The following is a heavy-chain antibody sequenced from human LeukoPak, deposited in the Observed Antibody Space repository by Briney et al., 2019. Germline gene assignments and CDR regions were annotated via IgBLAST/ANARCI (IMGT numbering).Heavy chain of an antibody. D-gene: IGHD3-3*01. CDR1: GFTFSSYG. Sequence: GGSLRLSCAASGFTFSSYGMHWVRQAPGKGLEWVAVISYDGSNKYYADSVKGRFTISRDNSKNTLYLQMNSLRAEDTAVYYCAKDCPPGYDFWSGYYMGAFDIWGQGTMVTVSS. J-gene: IGHJ3*02. CDR2: ISYDGSNK. CDR3: AKDCPPGYDFWSGYYMGAFDI. V-gene: IGHV3-30*18.